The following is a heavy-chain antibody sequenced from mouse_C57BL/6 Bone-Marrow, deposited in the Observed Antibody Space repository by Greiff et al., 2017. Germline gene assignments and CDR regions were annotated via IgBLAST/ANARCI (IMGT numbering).Heavy chain of an antibody. CDR2: IDPETGGT. CDR3: TRYPAYYYGSLDY. J-gene: IGHJ2*01. CDR1: GYTFTDYE. V-gene: IGHV1-15*01. Sequence: QVQLQQSGAELVRPGASVTLSCKASGYTFTDYEMHWVKQTPVHGLEWIGAIDPETGGTAYNQKFKGKAILTADKSSSTAYMELRSLTSEDSAVYYCTRYPAYYYGSLDYWGQGTTLTVSS. D-gene: IGHD1-1*01.